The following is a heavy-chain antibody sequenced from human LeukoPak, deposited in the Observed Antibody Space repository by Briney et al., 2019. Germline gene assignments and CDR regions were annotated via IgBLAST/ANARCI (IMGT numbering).Heavy chain of an antibody. D-gene: IGHD3-22*01. CDR2: IYPGDSDT. J-gene: IGHJ4*02. Sequence: GESLKISCKGSGYNFNSYWIGWVRQMPGKGLEWMGIIYPGDSDTRYSPSFQGQVTISADKSISTAYLRWSSLKASDTAMYYCARQGPLEYYYDSSGYSPFDYWGQGTLVTVSS. V-gene: IGHV5-51*01. CDR3: ARQGPLEYYYDSSGYSPFDY. CDR1: GYNFNSYW.